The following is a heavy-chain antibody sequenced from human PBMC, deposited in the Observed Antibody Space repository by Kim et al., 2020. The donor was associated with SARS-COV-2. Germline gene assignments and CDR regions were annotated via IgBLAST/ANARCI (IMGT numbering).Heavy chain of an antibody. CDR1: GSTFSGFW. Sequence: GGSLRLSCEASGSTFSGFWMDWVRQAPGKGLLWVSRVNTDGSDTAYADSVKGRFTVSRDNAKNTLYLQMNRLRADDTAVYYCTRAKVATNAFDSWGQGIL. V-gene: IGHV3-74*03. CDR2: VNTDGSDT. CDR3: TRAKVATNAFDS. D-gene: IGHD1-1*01. J-gene: IGHJ4*02.